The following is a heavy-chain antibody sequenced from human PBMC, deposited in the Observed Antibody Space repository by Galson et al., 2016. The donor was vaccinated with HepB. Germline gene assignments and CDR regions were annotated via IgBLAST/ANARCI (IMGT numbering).Heavy chain of an antibody. CDR3: ARQGRYFDWLSF. CDR2: IYPEDSDT. D-gene: IGHD3-9*01. J-gene: IGHJ4*02. CDR1: GYTFTNYW. V-gene: IGHV5-51*01. Sequence: QSGAEVTKPGESLTISCQGSGYTFTNYWIAWVRQMPGKGLEWMGIIYPEDSDTRYSPSFQGQVTISADTSINTAYLQWTSLKASDTAMHYCARQGRYFDWLSFWGQGTLVTVSS.